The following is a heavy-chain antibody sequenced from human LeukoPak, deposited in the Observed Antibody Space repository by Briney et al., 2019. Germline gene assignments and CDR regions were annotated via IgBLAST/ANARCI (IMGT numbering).Heavy chain of an antibody. J-gene: IGHJ4*02. V-gene: IGHV3-43*02. D-gene: IGHD2-15*01. CDR1: GFIFDDYA. CDR2: VSGDGGRT. CDR3: AKDRYCSGGTCSGGFDY. Sequence: GASLRLSCAASGFIFDDYAMHWVRQVPGKGLEWVSLVSGDGGRTFYEDSVKGRFTVSRDNSKNLMYLQMSGLRTEDTALYYCAKDRYCSGGTCSGGFDYWGQGTLVTVSS.